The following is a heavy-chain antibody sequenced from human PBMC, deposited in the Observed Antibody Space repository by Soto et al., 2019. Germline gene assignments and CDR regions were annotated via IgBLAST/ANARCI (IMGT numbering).Heavy chain of an antibody. CDR2: ISYDGSNK. Sequence: QVQLVESGGGVVQPGRSLRLSCAASGFTFSSYAMHWVRQAPGKGLEWVAVISYDGSNKYYADSEKGRFTISRDNSKNTLSLQMNSLRAEDTAVYYCARDYDDGSGSYYVSPSTPDVWGQGTTVTVSS. V-gene: IGHV3-30-3*01. CDR1: GFTFSSYA. J-gene: IGHJ6*02. CDR3: ARDYDDGSGSYYVSPSTPDV. D-gene: IGHD3-10*01.